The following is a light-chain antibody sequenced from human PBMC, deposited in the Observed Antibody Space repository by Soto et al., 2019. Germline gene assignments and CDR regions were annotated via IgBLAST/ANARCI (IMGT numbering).Light chain of an antibody. CDR3: EQYYRLADS. Sequence: DIQMTQSPSTLSASVGDTVTITCRASQSLSYWLAWYQQKPGQAPKLLIHKASTLESGVPSRFSGSGSGTEFAHSFRREARYYVASVYCEQYYRLADSFGQGTILEIK. CDR1: QSLSYW. J-gene: IGKJ2*01. V-gene: IGKV1-5*03. CDR2: KAS.